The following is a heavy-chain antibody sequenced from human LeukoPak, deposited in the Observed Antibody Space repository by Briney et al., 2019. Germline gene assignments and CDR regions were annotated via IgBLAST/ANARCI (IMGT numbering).Heavy chain of an antibody. CDR1: GFTFRSHA. V-gene: IGHV3-23*01. Sequence: GGSLRLSCVGSGFTFRSHAMSWVRQAPEKGLEFVSGIYENGGTTYYADSVKGRFPISRDNSKNTLYLQMNSLRAEDTAVYYCAKTQYSSSSPYYYGMDVWGQGTTVTVSS. D-gene: IGHD6-6*01. CDR2: IYENGGTT. CDR3: AKTQYSSSSPYYYGMDV. J-gene: IGHJ6*02.